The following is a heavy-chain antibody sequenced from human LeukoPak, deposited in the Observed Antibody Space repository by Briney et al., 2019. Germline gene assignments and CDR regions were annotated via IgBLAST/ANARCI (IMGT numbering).Heavy chain of an antibody. Sequence: PGGSLRLSCEASGFTFSSYWMSWVRQAPGKGLEWVANIKTDGSERYYVDSVKGRFTISRDNAKNSLYLQMNSLRAEDTVVYYCARDYTGYFPWGRGTLVIVSS. V-gene: IGHV3-7*03. CDR1: GFTFSSYW. D-gene: IGHD3-9*01. CDR2: IKTDGSER. J-gene: IGHJ5*02. CDR3: ARDYTGYFP.